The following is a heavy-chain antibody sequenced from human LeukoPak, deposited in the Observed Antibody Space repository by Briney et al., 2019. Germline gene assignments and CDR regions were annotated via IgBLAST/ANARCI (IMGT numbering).Heavy chain of an antibody. CDR2: ISSSSSTI. D-gene: IGHD3-10*01. Sequence: GGSLRLSCAASGFTFSSYSMNWVRQAPGKGLEWVSYISSSSSTIYYADSVKGRFTISRDNSKNTLYLQMSSMRAEDTAIYYCASGIIRGVITNDYWGQGTLVTVSS. CDR3: ASGIIRGVITNDY. V-gene: IGHV3-48*01. CDR1: GFTFSSYS. J-gene: IGHJ4*02.